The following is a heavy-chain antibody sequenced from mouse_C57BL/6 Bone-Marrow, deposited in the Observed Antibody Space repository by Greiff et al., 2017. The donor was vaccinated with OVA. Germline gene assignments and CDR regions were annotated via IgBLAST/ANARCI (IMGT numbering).Heavy chain of an antibody. D-gene: IGHD2-4*01. V-gene: IGHV1-82*01. CDR3: ARLGSTMITTRYFDV. Sequence: QVQLQQPGPELVKPGASVKISCKASGYAFSSSWMNWVKQRPGKGLEWIGRIYPGDGDTNYNGKFKGKATLTADKSSSTAYMQLSSLTSEDSAVYFCARLGSTMITTRYFDVWGTGTTVTVSS. J-gene: IGHJ1*03. CDR2: IYPGDGDT. CDR1: GYAFSSSW.